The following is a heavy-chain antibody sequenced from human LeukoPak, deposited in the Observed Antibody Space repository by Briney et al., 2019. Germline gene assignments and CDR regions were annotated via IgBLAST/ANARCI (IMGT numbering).Heavy chain of an antibody. V-gene: IGHV4-34*01. D-gene: IGHD1-1*01. CDR1: GGSFSGYY. Sequence: PSETLSLTCAVYGGSFSGYYWSWIRQPPGKGLEWIGEINHSGSTNYNPSLESRVTISVDTSKNQFSLKLSSVTAADTAVYYCARGLLDRAFDYWGQGTLVTVSS. CDR2: INHSGST. CDR3: ARGLLDRAFDY. J-gene: IGHJ4*02.